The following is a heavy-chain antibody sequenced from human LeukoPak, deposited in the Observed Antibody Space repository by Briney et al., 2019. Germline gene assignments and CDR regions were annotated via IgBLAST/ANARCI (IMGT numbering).Heavy chain of an antibody. CDR3: GYCGGDCYSGNDAFDI. V-gene: IGHV1-69*13. Sequence: SVKVSCMASGYTFTSYGISWVRQAPGQGLEWMGGIIPIFGTANYAQKFQGRVTITADESTSTAYMELSSLRSEDTAVYYCGYCGGDCYSGNDAFDIWGQGTMVTVSS. CDR2: IIPIFGTA. CDR1: GYTFTSYG. J-gene: IGHJ3*02. D-gene: IGHD2-21*02.